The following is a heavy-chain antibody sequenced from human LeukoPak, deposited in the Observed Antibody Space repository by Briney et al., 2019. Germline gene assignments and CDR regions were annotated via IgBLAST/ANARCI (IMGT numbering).Heavy chain of an antibody. Sequence: ASVKVSCKASGYTFTSYGISWVRQAPGQGLEWMGWISAYNGNTNYAQKLQGRVTMTTDTSTSTAYMELRSPRSDDTAVYYCARNYDILTESDYWGQGTLVTVSS. CDR1: GYTFTSYG. D-gene: IGHD3-9*01. CDR3: ARNYDILTESDY. J-gene: IGHJ4*02. V-gene: IGHV1-18*01. CDR2: ISAYNGNT.